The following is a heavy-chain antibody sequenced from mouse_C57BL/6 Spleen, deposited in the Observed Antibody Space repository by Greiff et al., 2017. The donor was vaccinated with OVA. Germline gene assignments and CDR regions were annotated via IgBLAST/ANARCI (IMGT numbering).Heavy chain of an antibody. V-gene: IGHV1-80*01. CDR1: GYAFSSYW. CDR3: ASPNWEEEGFAY. CDR2: IYPGDGDT. D-gene: IGHD4-1*01. J-gene: IGHJ3*01. Sequence: QVQLKQSGAELVKPGASVKISCKASGYAFSSYWMNWVKQRPGKGLEWIGQIYPGDGDTNYNGKFKGKATLTADKSSSTAYMQLSSLTSEDSAVYFCASPNWEEEGFAYWGQGTLVTVSA.